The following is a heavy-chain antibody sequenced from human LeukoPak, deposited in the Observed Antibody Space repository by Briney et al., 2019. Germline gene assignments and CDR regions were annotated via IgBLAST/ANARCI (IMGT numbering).Heavy chain of an antibody. CDR1: GGSISSSSYY. D-gene: IGHD1-26*01. V-gene: IGHV4-39*07. Sequence: SETLSLTCTVSGGSISSSSYYWGWIRQPPGKGLECIGSIYYSGSTYYNPSLKSRVTISVDTSKNQFSLKLSSVTAADTAVYYCARAIRINSGRAIGLDPWGQGTLVTVSS. J-gene: IGHJ5*02. CDR3: ARAIRINSGRAIGLDP. CDR2: IYYSGST.